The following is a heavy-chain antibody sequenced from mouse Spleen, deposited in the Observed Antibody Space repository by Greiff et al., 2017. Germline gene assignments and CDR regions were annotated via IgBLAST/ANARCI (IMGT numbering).Heavy chain of an antibody. Sequence: EVMLVESGGGLVKPGGSLKLSCAASGFTFSSYAMSWVRQTPEKRLEWVATISSGGSYTYYPDSVKGRFTISRDNAKNTLYLQMSSLRSEDTAMYYCARHEGEHYGSSYAMDYWGQGTSVTVSS. J-gene: IGHJ4*01. CDR2: ISSGGSYT. D-gene: IGHD1-2*01. CDR1: GFTFSSYA. CDR3: ARHEGEHYGSSYAMDY. V-gene: IGHV5-9-1*01.